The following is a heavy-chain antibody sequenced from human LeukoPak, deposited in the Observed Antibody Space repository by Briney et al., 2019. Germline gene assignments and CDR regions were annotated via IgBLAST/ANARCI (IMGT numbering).Heavy chain of an antibody. D-gene: IGHD2-2*01. V-gene: IGHV4-39*07. Sequence: SETLSLTCTVSGGSISSSSNYSWGWIRQPPGKWLEWIWSIYYSGNTYYNPSLKSRVTISVDTSKNQFSLKLSSVTAADTAVYCASRDASTGYYYYMDVWGIGTMVTVSS. CDR2: IYYSGNT. CDR3: ASRDASTGYYYYMDV. CDR1: GGSISSSSNYS. J-gene: IGHJ6*03.